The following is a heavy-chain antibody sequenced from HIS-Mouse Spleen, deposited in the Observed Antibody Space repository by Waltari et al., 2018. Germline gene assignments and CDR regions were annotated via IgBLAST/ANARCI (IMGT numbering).Heavy chain of an antibody. Sequence: QLQLQESGPGLVKPSATLSLPCTVSGRSISSSSYYWGWIRQPPGKGLEWIGSIYYSGSTYYNPSLKSRVTISVDTSKNQFSLKLSSVTAADTAVYYCAREIPYSSSWYDWYFDLWGRGTLVTVSS. CDR2: IYYSGST. J-gene: IGHJ2*01. CDR3: AREIPYSSSWYDWYFDL. CDR1: GRSISSSSYY. V-gene: IGHV4-39*07. D-gene: IGHD6-13*01.